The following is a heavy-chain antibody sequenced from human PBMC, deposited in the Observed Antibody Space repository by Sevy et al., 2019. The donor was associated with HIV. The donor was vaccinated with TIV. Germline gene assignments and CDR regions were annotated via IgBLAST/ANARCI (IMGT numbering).Heavy chain of an antibody. CDR3: ARGHCSGGNCYWYFGL. V-gene: IGHV3-23*01. J-gene: IGHJ2*01. Sequence: GGSLRLSCAASGFTFSNYAMTWVRQAPGKGLEWVSTINAGGGSTYYADSVKGRFTISRDNSKNTLYLQMNSLRAEDTAAYYCARGHCSGGNCYWYFGLWGRGTLVTVSS. CDR1: GFTFSNYA. CDR2: INAGGGST. D-gene: IGHD2-15*01.